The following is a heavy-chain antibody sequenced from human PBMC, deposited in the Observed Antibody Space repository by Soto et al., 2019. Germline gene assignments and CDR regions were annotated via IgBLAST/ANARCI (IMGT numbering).Heavy chain of an antibody. D-gene: IGHD3-22*01. J-gene: IGHJ4*02. V-gene: IGHV3-21*01. CDR1: GFTFSGFS. CDR3: AREADFASSGYVLDY. CDR2: VTIIPGSS. Sequence: GGSLRLSCAASGFTFSGFSMNWVRQAPGKGLEWVSSVTIIPGSSFYADSGKGRFTISRDDAKDSLFLQMNSLRADDTAVYYCAREADFASSGYVLDYWGLGTLVTVSS.